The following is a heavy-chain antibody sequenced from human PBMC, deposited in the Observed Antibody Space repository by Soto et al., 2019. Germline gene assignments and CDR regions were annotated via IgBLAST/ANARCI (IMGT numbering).Heavy chain of an antibody. J-gene: IGHJ5*02. CDR2: IYYSGST. V-gene: IGHV4-59*08. D-gene: IGHD6-13*01. CDR3: ARQRGSSWYWFDP. Sequence: SETLSLTCTVSGGSISSYYWSWIRQPPGKGLEWIGYIYYSGSTNYNPSLKSRVTIPVDTSKNQFSLKLSSVTAADTAVYYCARQRGSSWYWFDPWGQGTLVTVSS. CDR1: GGSISSYY.